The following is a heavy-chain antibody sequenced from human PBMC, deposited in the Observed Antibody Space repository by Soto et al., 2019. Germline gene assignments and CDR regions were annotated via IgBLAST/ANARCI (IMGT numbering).Heavy chain of an antibody. Sequence: GTAAKACSKACGYSLTSSGMSSARQAPGQGLEWMGWISAYNGKTNYAQKFQGRVTITADESTSTAYMELSSLRSEDTAVYYCASRVADRYYYYHAMDVWGQGITATVYS. CDR1: GYSLTSSG. D-gene: IGHD6-13*01. V-gene: IGHV1-18*01. J-gene: IGHJ6*02. CDR3: ASRVADRYYYYHAMDV. CDR2: ISAYNGKT.